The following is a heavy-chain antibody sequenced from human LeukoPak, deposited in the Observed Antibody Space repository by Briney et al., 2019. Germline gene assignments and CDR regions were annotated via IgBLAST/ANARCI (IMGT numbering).Heavy chain of an antibody. Sequence: KPGGSLRLSCAYSGVTFSSYSMKCVRQAPGEGLEWVSSISISSSYIYYADSVKGRFTISRDNAKNSLYLQMNSLRAEDTAVYYCARDPEIAYDSSGYYGTDYWGQGTLVTVSS. CDR3: ARDPEIAYDSSGYYGTDY. J-gene: IGHJ4*02. V-gene: IGHV3-21*01. CDR1: GVTFSSYS. D-gene: IGHD3-22*01. CDR2: ISISSSYI.